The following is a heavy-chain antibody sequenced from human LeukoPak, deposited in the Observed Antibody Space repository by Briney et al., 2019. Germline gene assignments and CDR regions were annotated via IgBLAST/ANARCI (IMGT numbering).Heavy chain of an antibody. CDR3: ARDPITVAAYDAFDI. J-gene: IGHJ3*02. CDR1: GYTFTSYG. Sequence: ASVKVSCKASGYTFTSYGISWVRQAPGQGLEWMGWISAYNGNTNYAQKLQGRVTMTTDTSTSTAYMELRSLRSDDTAVYYCARDPITVAAYDAFDIWGQGTMVTVSS. V-gene: IGHV1-18*01. D-gene: IGHD6-6*01. CDR2: ISAYNGNT.